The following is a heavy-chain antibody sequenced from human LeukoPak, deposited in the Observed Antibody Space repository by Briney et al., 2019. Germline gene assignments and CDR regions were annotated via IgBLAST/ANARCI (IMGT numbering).Heavy chain of an antibody. V-gene: IGHV3-33*01. CDR1: GFSFSTPG. Sequence: QPGGSLRLSCVASGFSFSTPGMHWVRQAPGKGLEWVAVIWYDGRNKYYADSVKGRFIVSRDNSNNTLDLQMNSLRAEDTAVYYCARGGLGYYDLNWFDPWGQGTLVVVSS. D-gene: IGHD3-3*01. J-gene: IGHJ5*02. CDR2: IWYDGRNK. CDR3: ARGGLGYYDLNWFDP.